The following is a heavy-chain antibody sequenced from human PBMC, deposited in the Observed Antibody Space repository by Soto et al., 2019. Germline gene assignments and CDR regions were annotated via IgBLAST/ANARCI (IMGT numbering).Heavy chain of an antibody. CDR2: IYSGGGK. D-gene: IGHD3-10*01. V-gene: IGHV3-53*01. CDR1: GFTVTSHY. CDR3: ARSDPAYAYGLNV. Sequence: GGSLRLSCAACGFTVTSHYVAWVRQAPGRGLEWVSLIYSGGGKYYADSVKGRFTISRDTSEKTFYLQMNSLRSEDTAVYYCARSDPAYAYGLNVWGQGTTVTVSS. J-gene: IGHJ6*02.